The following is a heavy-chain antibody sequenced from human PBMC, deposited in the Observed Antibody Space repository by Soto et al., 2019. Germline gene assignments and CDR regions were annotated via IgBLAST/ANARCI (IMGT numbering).Heavy chain of an antibody. CDR2: IYYSGST. CDR3: SRESGGNYLYY. V-gene: IGHV4-39*02. J-gene: IGHJ4*02. D-gene: IGHD1-7*01. Sequence: SETLSLTCTVSGGSISSSSYYCGWIRQTQGKGLEWIGSIYYSGSTYYNPSLKSRVTISVDTSKNQFSLKLSSVTAADTAVYYCSRESGGNYLYYCGRGTLVTVSS. CDR1: GGSISSSSYY.